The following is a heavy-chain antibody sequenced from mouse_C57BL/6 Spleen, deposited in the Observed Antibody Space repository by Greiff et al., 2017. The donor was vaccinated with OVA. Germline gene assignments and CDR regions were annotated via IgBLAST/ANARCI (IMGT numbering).Heavy chain of an antibody. CDR2: ISNLAYSI. Sequence: EVQVVESGGGLVQPGGSLKLSCAASGFTFSDYGMAWVRQAPRKGPEWVAFISNLAYSIYYADTVTGRFTISRENAKNTLYLEMSSLRSEDTAMYYCARQDDGTTGDAMDYWGQGTSVTVSS. CDR1: GFTFSDYG. D-gene: IGHD1-1*01. CDR3: ARQDDGTTGDAMDY. J-gene: IGHJ4*01. V-gene: IGHV5-15*01.